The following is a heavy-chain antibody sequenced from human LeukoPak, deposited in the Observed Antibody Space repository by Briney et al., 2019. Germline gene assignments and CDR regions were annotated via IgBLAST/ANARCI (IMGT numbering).Heavy chain of an antibody. CDR3: AREANYYGSGSYFEGTFDY. Sequence: KPSEALSLTCAVYGGSFSGYYWSWIRQPPGKGLEWIGEINHSGSTNYNPSLKSRVTISIDTSKNEFSLKLTSVTAADTAVYYCAREANYYGSGSYFEGTFDYWGQGSLVTVSS. CDR1: GGSFSGYY. CDR2: INHSGST. V-gene: IGHV4-34*01. D-gene: IGHD3-10*01. J-gene: IGHJ4*02.